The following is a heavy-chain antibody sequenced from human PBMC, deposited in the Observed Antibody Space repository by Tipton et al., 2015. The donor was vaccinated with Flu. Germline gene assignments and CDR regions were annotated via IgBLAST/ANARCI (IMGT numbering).Heavy chain of an antibody. CDR3: AREGSGWYRNWFDP. V-gene: IGHV4-59*01. D-gene: IGHD6-19*01. CDR1: GGSISSYS. Sequence: TLSLTCTVSGGSISSYSWSWIRQPPGKGLEWIGYIYYSGSTNYNPSLKSRVTISVDTSKNQFSLKLSSVTAADTAVYYCAREGSGWYRNWFDPWGQGTLVTVSS. CDR2: IYYSGST. J-gene: IGHJ5*02.